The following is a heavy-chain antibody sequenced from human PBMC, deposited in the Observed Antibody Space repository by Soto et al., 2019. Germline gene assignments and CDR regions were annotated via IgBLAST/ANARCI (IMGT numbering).Heavy chain of an antibody. CDR2: ISYDGSNK. D-gene: IGHD2-2*01. V-gene: IGHV3-30-3*01. Sequence: GGSLRLSCAASGFTFSSFAMHWVRQAPGKGLEWVAVISYDGSNKYYADSVKGRFTISRDNSKNTLYLQMNSLRAEDTAVYYCARDLFVVPAAMVRREYGMDVWGQGTTVTVSS. CDR3: ARDLFVVPAAMVRREYGMDV. CDR1: GFTFSSFA. J-gene: IGHJ6*02.